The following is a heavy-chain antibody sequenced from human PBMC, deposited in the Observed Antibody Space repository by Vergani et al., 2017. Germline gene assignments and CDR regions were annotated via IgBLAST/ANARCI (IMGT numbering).Heavy chain of an antibody. J-gene: IGHJ4*02. D-gene: IGHD3-22*01. CDR1: GYTFTSYG. CDR3: ARDDYYDSSGYIGYFDY. V-gene: IGHV1-18*01. CDR2: ISAYNGNT. Sequence: QVQLVQSGAEVKKPGASVKVSCKASGYTFTSYGISWVRQAPGQGLEWMGWISAYNGNTNYAQKLQGRVTMTTDTSTRTAYMELRSLRSDDTAVYYCARDDYYDSSGYIGYFDYWGQGTLVTVSS.